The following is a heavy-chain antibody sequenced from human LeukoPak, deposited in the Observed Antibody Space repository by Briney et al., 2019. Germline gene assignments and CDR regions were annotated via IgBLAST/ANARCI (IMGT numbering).Heavy chain of an antibody. CDR3: ARVSYDSSGYYLRRYYYYYMDV. V-gene: IGHV3-53*01. CDR1: GFTVSSNY. D-gene: IGHD3-22*01. CDR2: IYSGGST. Sequence: PGGSLRLSCAASGFTVSSNYMSWVRQAPGKGLEWVSVIYSGGSTYYADSVKGRFTISRDNSKNTLYLQMNSLRAEDTAVYYCARVSYDSSGYYLRRYYYYYMDVWGKGTTVTISS. J-gene: IGHJ6*03.